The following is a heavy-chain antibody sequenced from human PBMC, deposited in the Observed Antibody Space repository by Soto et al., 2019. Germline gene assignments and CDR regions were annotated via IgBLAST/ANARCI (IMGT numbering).Heavy chain of an antibody. CDR2: IYWDDDK. CDR1: GFPLNSSGLG. V-gene: IGHV2-5*02. Sequence: QITLKESGPTLVKPTQTLTLTCTFSGFPLNSSGLGLGRVRQPPGKALEWLAIIYWDDDKRYSPSLENRLTITKDTSKNQVLLTMTNLDTVDTATYYCAHRSVDNSFHHWGQGTLVIVSS. J-gene: IGHJ4*02. CDR3: AHRSVDNSFHH. D-gene: IGHD3-22*01.